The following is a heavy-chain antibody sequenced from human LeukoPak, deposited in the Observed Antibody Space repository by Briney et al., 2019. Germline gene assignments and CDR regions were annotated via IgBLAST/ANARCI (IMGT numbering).Heavy chain of an antibody. Sequence: GGSLRLSCAASGFTFSSYSMNWVRQAPGKGLEWVSYISSSSSTIYYADSVKGRFTISRDNAKDSLYLQMNSLRAEDTAVYYCARGPPMVRGVIANWFDPWGQGTLVTVSS. CDR3: ARGPPMVRGVIANWFDP. D-gene: IGHD3-10*01. CDR1: GFTFSSYS. CDR2: ISSSSSTI. V-gene: IGHV3-48*04. J-gene: IGHJ5*02.